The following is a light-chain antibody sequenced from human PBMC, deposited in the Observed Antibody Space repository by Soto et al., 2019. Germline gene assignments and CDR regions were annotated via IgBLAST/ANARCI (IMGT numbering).Light chain of an antibody. J-gene: IGLJ1*01. CDR1: KLGDKY. V-gene: IGLV3-1*01. CDR2: QDS. CDR3: QAWDISTGV. Sequence: SYELTQPPSVSVSPGQTASITCSGDKLGDKYACWYQQKPGQSPVLVIYQDSKRPSGIPERFSGSNSGNTATLTISGTQAMGEADYYCQAWDISTGVFGTGTKLTVL.